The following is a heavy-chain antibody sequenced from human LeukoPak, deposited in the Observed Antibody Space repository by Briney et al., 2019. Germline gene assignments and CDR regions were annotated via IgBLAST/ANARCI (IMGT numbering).Heavy chain of an antibody. CDR2: IIPIFGTA. V-gene: IGHV1-69*13. CDR1: GDTFSNYA. Sequence: ASVKVSCKASGDTFSNYAISWVRQAPGQGLEWMGGIIPIFGTAKYAQKFQGRVTITADESTSTAYMELSSLRSEDTAVYYCATTYYYDRWGRAFDIWGQGTMVTVSS. D-gene: IGHD3-22*01. CDR3: ATTYYYDRWGRAFDI. J-gene: IGHJ3*02.